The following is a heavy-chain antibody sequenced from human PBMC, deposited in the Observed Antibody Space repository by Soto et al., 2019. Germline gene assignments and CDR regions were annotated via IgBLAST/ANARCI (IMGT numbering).Heavy chain of an antibody. V-gene: IGHV3-23*01. J-gene: IGHJ6*03. Sequence: GSLRLSCAASGFTFNFHAMTWVRQAPGKGLEWVSIIGGSVGDIYYAQSVKGRFTVSRDNSKNTVYLQMDSLRVDDTAVYFCARTSPYYSMDFWGKGTTVPVSS. CDR3: ARTSPYYSMDF. CDR1: GFTFNFHA. CDR2: IGGSVGDI.